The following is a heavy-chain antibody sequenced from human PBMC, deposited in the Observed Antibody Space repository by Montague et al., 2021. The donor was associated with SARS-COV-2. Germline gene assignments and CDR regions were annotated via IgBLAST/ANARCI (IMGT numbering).Heavy chain of an antibody. CDR1: GGSFSGYY. D-gene: IGHD1-1*01. J-gene: IGHJ6*02. Sequence: SETLSLTCAVYGGSFSGYYCSWIRQPPGKGLEWIGEINHGGSTNXNPSCKSRVTISVDTSKNQFSLKLSSVTAADTAVNYCARGRGTALFRRVYFGMDVWGQGTTVTVSS. CDR2: INHGGST. CDR3: ARGRGTALFRRVYFGMDV. V-gene: IGHV4-34*01.